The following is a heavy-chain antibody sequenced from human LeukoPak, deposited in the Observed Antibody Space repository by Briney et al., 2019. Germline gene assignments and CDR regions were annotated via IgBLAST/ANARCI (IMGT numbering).Heavy chain of an antibody. D-gene: IGHD3-22*01. CDR1: GFTFSSYG. V-gene: IGHV3-30*02. CDR3: AKHPSGGYDSSGYYYFDY. Sequence: PGGSLRLSCAASGFTFSSYGMHWVRQAPGKGLEWVAFIRYDGSNKYYADSVKGRFTISRDNSENTLYLQMNSLRAEDTAVYYCAKHPSGGYDSSGYYYFDYWGQGTLVTVSS. J-gene: IGHJ4*02. CDR2: IRYDGSNK.